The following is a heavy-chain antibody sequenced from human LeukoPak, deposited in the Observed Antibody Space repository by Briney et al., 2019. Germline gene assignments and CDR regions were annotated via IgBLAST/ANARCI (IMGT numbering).Heavy chain of an antibody. V-gene: IGHV3-7*01. CDR3: GYRSGWLFDY. D-gene: IGHD6-19*01. Sequence: GGSLRLSCAASGFTLSSYGMHWVRQGPGKGLEWVANINKDGSEKYYVDSVKGRFTISRDNDKNSLYLQMNSLRAEDAAVYYCGYRSGWLFDYWGQGALVTVSS. J-gene: IGHJ4*02. CDR2: INKDGSEK. CDR1: GFTLSSYG.